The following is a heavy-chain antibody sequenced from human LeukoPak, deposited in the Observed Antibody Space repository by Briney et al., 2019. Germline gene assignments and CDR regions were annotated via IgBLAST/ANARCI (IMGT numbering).Heavy chain of an antibody. Sequence: SETLSLTCTVSGGSISNYYWIWIRQPPGKGLEWIGYISYSGSTNYNPSLKSRVTISVDTSKNQFSLKLTSVTAADTAVYYCARQSSGWFGELYPGDYWGQGTLVTVSS. J-gene: IGHJ4*02. CDR3: ARQSSGWFGELYPGDY. CDR2: ISYSGST. CDR1: GGSISNYY. V-gene: IGHV4-59*01. D-gene: IGHD3-10*01.